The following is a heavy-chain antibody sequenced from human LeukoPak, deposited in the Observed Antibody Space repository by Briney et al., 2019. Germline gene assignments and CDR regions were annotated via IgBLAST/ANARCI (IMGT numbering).Heavy chain of an antibody. Sequence: SETLSLTCSVSDGSISNYYWSWIRQPAGKGLEWIGRIYPSGSTNYKPSLKSRVTMSIDKSKNQFSLKLSSVTAADTAVYYCAREGGATTYYFDYWGQGTLVTVSS. D-gene: IGHD1-26*01. V-gene: IGHV4-4*07. CDR2: IYPSGST. CDR3: AREGGATTYYFDY. J-gene: IGHJ4*02. CDR1: DGSISNYY.